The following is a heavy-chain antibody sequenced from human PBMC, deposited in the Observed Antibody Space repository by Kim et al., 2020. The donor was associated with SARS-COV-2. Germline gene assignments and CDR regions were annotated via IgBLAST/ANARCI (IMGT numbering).Heavy chain of an antibody. V-gene: IGHV4-59*08. CDR2: VYHSGST. CDR1: GGSISSYY. J-gene: IGHJ4*02. Sequence: SETLSLTCTVSGGSISSYYWSWIRQPPGKGLEWMGYVYHSGSTNYNPSLKSRVTMSIDTSKNQFSLRLSSVTAADSAVYYCASSIDSSGYYYVPFWGQGT. CDR3: ASSIDSSGYYYVPF. D-gene: IGHD3-22*01.